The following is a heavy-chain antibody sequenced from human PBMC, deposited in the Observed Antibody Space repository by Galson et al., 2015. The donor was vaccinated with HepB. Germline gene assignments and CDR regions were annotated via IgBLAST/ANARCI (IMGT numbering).Heavy chain of an antibody. V-gene: IGHV4-59*01. CDR3: ARRVGASDYFDS. D-gene: IGHD1-26*01. CDR2: INYSGNT. CDR1: GGSISSYY. J-gene: IGHJ4*02. Sequence: ETLSLTCTISGGSISSYYWSWIRQPPGKGLEWIGYINYSGNTNYSPSLKSRVTISVDTSTNQFSLKLNSVTAADTAVYYCARRVGASDYFDSWGQGALVTVSS.